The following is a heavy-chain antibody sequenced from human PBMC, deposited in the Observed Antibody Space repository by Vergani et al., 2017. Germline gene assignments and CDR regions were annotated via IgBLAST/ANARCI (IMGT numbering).Heavy chain of an antibody. J-gene: IGHJ6*02. CDR1: GYTFTGYY. V-gene: IGHV1-2*02. CDR3: ARYYKVATSAGPNHYYYGLDV. D-gene: IGHD5-12*01. CDR2: INPNSGGT. Sequence: QVQLVQSGAEVKKPGASVKVSCKASGYTFTGYYIHWVRQAPGQGLEWMGWINPNSGGTNYAQKFQGRVTMTRDTSISTVYMELSRLRSDDTAVYYCARYYKVATSAGPNHYYYGLDVWGQGTTVTVSS.